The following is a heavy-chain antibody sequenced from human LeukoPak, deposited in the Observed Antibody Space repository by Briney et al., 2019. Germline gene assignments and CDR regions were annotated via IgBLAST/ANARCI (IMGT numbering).Heavy chain of an antibody. D-gene: IGHD1-14*01. V-gene: IGHV1-18*01. CDR2: ISAYNGNT. Sequence: ASVKVSCKASGYTFTSYGISWVRQAPGQGLEWMGWISAYNGNTNYAQKLQGRVTMTTDTSTSTAYMELRSLRSDDTAVYYCARENLAVSTGAFDIWGQGTMVTVSS. CDR1: GYTFTSYG. CDR3: ARENLAVSTGAFDI. J-gene: IGHJ3*02.